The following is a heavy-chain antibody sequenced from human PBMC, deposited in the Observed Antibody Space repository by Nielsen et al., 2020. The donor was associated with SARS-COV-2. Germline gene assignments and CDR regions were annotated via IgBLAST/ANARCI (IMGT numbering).Heavy chain of an antibody. V-gene: IGHV4-59*08. CDR2: IYYSGST. CDR1: GGSISSYY. J-gene: IGHJ4*02. Sequence: SETLSLTCTVSGGSISSYYWSWIRQPPGKGLEWIGYIYYSGSTYYNPSLKSRVTISVDTSKNQFSLKLSSVTAADTAVYYCASLGGNSVYWGQGTLVTVSS. D-gene: IGHD4-23*01. CDR3: ASLGGNSVY.